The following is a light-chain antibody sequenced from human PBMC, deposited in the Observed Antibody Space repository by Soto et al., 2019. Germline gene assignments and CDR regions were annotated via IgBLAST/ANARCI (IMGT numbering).Light chain of an antibody. CDR3: QQYQTYST. Sequence: DIQMTQSPSTLSASVGDRVTITCRASQSIRRLLAWYQQKPGKAPKVLIYDASSLGSGVPSRFSGSGSGTEFTLTISSLQPDDFATYFCQQYQTYSTFGQGTRLDIK. CDR2: DAS. J-gene: IGKJ5*01. CDR1: QSIRRL. V-gene: IGKV1-5*01.